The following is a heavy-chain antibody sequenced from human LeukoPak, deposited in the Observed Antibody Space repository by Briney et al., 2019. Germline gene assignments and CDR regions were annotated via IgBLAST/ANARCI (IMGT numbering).Heavy chain of an antibody. CDR2: MSPNSGHT. J-gene: IGHJ4*02. D-gene: IGHD7-27*01. CDR1: GGSFSRYA. Sequence: PWASVKVSCKASGGSFSRYAISWVRQAPGQGLEWMGWMSPNSGHTGYAQKFQGRVTMTRSTSMSTAYMELSSLKSEDTAVYFCARGPPNWGYDYWGQGTLVTVSS. CDR3: ARGPPNWGYDY. V-gene: IGHV1-8*01.